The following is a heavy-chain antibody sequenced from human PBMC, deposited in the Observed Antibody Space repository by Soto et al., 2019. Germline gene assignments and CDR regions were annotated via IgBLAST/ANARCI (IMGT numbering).Heavy chain of an antibody. Sequence: GGSLRLSCAASGFTFSSYAMSWVRQAPGKGLEWVSAISGSGGSTYYADSVKGRFTISRDNSKNTLYLQMNSLRAEDTAVYYCAKHVTYYYGSGSYPSFDYWGQGTLVTVSS. CDR1: GFTFSSYA. V-gene: IGHV3-23*01. D-gene: IGHD3-10*01. J-gene: IGHJ4*02. CDR3: AKHVTYYYGSGSYPSFDY. CDR2: ISGSGGST.